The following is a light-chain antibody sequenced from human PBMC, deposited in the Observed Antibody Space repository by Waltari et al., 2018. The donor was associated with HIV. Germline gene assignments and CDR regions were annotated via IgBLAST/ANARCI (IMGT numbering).Light chain of an antibody. J-gene: IGKJ1*01. CDR1: QSIRFW. Sequence: DIQMALSPSTPTSSLGDRVTITCRASQSIRFWVAWYQQKPRKGPKHLIYKASILESGVPSRFSGSESGTEFTLTISSLQPDDFATYYCQQYNSYSPWTFGQGTKVDI. V-gene: IGKV1-5*03. CDR3: QQYNSYSPWT. CDR2: KAS.